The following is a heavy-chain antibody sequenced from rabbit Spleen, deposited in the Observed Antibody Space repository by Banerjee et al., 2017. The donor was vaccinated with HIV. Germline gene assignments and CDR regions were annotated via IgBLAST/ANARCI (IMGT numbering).Heavy chain of an antibody. V-gene: IGHV1S40*01. CDR2: IDAGSSAST. CDR1: GFSFSSSYY. D-gene: IGHD1-1*01. Sequence: QSLEESGGDLVKPGASLTLTCTASGFSFSSSYYMCWVRQAPGKGLEWIACIDAGSSASTYYADWAKGRFTISKTSSTTVTLQMTSLTAADTATYFCARDLDGVIGWNFGWWGPGTLVTVS. J-gene: IGHJ4*01. CDR3: ARDLDGVIGWNFGW.